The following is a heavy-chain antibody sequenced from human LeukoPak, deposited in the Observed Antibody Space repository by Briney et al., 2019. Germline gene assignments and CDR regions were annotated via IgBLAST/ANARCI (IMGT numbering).Heavy chain of an antibody. J-gene: IGHJ4*02. CDR1: GFTFSSYS. V-gene: IGHV3-21*01. Sequence: GGSLRLSCAASGFTFSSYSMNWVRQAPGKGLEWVSSISISSSYIYYADSVKGRFTISRDNAKNSLYLQMNSLRAEDTAVYYCARDEVRDSVITPSFNLDYWGQGTLVTVSS. CDR3: ARDEVRDSVITPSFNLDY. D-gene: IGHD3-22*01. CDR2: ISISSSYI.